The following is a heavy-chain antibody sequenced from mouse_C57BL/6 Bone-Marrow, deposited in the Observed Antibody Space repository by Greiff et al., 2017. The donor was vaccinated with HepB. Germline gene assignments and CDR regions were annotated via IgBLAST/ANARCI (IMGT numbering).Heavy chain of an antibody. J-gene: IGHJ2*01. V-gene: IGHV1-42*01. CDR2: INPSTGGT. CDR1: GYSFTGYY. Sequence: EVQLQQSGPELVKPGASVKISCKASGYSFTGYYMNWVKQSPEKSLEWIGEINPSTGGTTYNQKFKAKATLTVDKSSSTAYMQLKSLTSEDSAVYYCARNWVPFDYWGQGTTLTVSS. D-gene: IGHD4-1*01. CDR3: ARNWVPFDY.